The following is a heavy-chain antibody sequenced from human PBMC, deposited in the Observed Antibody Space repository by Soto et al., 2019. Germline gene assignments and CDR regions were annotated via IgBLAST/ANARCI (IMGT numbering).Heavy chain of an antibody. CDR2: IYSNGDT. Sequence: SETLSLTCSVSGGSMNNGGYYWSWIRQLPGKGLEWIGYIYSNGDTYYNPSLKSRLTISVDTSKNQFSLNLTSVTAADTAVYYCARRGGSPSRYYYYALDVWGQGTTVTVSS. J-gene: IGHJ6*02. D-gene: IGHD6-6*01. CDR3: ARRGGSPSRYYYYALDV. V-gene: IGHV4-31*03. CDR1: GGSMNNGGYY.